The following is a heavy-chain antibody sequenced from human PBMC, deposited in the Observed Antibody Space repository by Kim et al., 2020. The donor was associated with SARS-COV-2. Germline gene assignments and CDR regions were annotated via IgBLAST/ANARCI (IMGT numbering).Heavy chain of an antibody. CDR2: IWYDGSNK. CDR1: GFTFSSCA. J-gene: IGHJ4*02. Sequence: GGSLRLSCAASGFTFSSCAIHWVRQAPGKGLEWVAVIWYDGSNKYYADSVKGRFTISRDNSKNTLYLQMNSLRAEDTAVYYCASDPSEELLSFDYWGQGTLVTVSS. V-gene: IGHV3-33*08. D-gene: IGHD1-26*01. CDR3: ASDPSEELLSFDY.